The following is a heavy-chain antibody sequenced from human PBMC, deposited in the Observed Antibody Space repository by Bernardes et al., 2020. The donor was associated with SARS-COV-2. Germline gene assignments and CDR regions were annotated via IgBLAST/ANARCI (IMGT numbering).Heavy chain of an antibody. V-gene: IGHV4-59*01. D-gene: IGHD2-2*01. CDR1: GGSISSYY. CDR2: IYYSGST. CDR3: ARDICSSTSCYLYAFDI. Sequence: SETLSLTCTVSGGSISSYYWSWIRQPPGKGLEWIGYIYYSGSTNYNPSLKSRVTISVDTSKNQFSLKLSSVTAADTAVYYCARDICSSTSCYLYAFDIWGQGTMVTVSS. J-gene: IGHJ3*02.